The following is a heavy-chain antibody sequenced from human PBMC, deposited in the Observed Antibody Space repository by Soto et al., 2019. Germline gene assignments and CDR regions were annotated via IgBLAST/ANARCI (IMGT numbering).Heavy chain of an antibody. CDR2: IGTAGDT. CDR1: GFTFSGFD. V-gene: IGHV3-13*01. J-gene: IGHJ4*02. D-gene: IGHD6-13*01. CDR3: AKSQEIGTHCFDS. Sequence: GGSLRLSCEASGFTFSGFDMHWVRQPTGKGLEWVSSIGTAGDTYYAVSVKGRFTISRDNAKNSLSLQMNSLRAGDMAVYFCAKSQEIGTHCFDSWGQVTKVTFSS.